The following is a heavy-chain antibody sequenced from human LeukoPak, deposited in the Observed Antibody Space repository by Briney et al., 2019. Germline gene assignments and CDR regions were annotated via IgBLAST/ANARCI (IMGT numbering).Heavy chain of an antibody. D-gene: IGHD3-10*01. CDR2: IYSSGTT. CDR1: GYSISSDYY. CDR3: ARAGISMIRALH. J-gene: IGHJ4*02. Sequence: SETLSLTCTVSGYSISSDYYWSWIRQPPGKGLEWIGYIYSSGTTYYNPSLKSRLTISIDASKNQFSLKLTSVTAADTAFYYCARAGISMIRALHWGQGTLVTVSS. V-gene: IGHV4-30-4*01.